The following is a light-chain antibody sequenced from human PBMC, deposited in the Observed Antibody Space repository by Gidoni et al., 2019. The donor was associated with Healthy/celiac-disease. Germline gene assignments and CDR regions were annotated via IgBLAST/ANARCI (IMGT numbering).Light chain of an antibody. Sequence: EIVLTQSPATLSSSPGERATLSCRASQSVSSYLAWYQQKPGQAPRLLIYDASNRATGIPARFSGSGCGTDFTLTISGLEPEDFAVYYCQQRSNWPLTFGGGTKVEIK. CDR2: DAS. CDR3: QQRSNWPLT. CDR1: QSVSSY. J-gene: IGKJ4*01. V-gene: IGKV3-11*01.